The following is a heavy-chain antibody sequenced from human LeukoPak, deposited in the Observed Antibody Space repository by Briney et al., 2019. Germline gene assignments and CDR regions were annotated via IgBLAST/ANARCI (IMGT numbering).Heavy chain of an antibody. V-gene: IGHV3-30-3*01. D-gene: IGHD3-3*01. CDR3: AKELSFWSGYYRGYFDY. J-gene: IGHJ4*02. CDR2: ISYDGSNK. Sequence: GGSLRLSCAASGFTFSSYAMHWVRQAPGKGLEWVAVISYDGSNKYYADSVKGRFTISRDNSKNTLYLQMNSLRAEDTAVYYCAKELSFWSGYYRGYFDYWGQGTLVTVSS. CDR1: GFTFSSYA.